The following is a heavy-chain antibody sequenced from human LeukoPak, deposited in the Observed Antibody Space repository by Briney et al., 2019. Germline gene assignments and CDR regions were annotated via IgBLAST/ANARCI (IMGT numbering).Heavy chain of an antibody. Sequence: SETLSLTCTASGGSINSYYWSWIRQPAGKGLEWIGRIYTSGSTNYNPSLKSRVTISVDKSKNQFSLKLSSVTAADTAVYYCARYVDTAMVTGYYYMDVWGKGTTVTVSS. J-gene: IGHJ6*03. CDR3: ARYVDTAMVTGYYYMDV. D-gene: IGHD5-18*01. CDR2: IYTSGST. V-gene: IGHV4-4*07. CDR1: GGSINSYY.